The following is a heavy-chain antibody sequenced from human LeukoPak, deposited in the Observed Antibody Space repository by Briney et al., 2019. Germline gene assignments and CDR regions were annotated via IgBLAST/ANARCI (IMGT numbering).Heavy chain of an antibody. V-gene: IGHV4-59*01. Sequence: SETLSLTCTVSGGSISSYYWSWIRQPPGKGLEWIGYIYYSGSTNYNPSHKSRVTISVDTSKNQFSLKLSSVTAADTAVYYCARYGYSRITMVRAPRNWFDPWGQGTLVTVSS. CDR3: ARYGYSRITMVRAPRNWFDP. CDR2: IYYSGST. J-gene: IGHJ5*02. D-gene: IGHD3-10*01. CDR1: GGSISSYY.